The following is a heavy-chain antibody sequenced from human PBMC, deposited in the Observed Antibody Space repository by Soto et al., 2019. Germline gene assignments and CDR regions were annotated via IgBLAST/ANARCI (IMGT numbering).Heavy chain of an antibody. CDR3: ARLGISGWYQGSYFDY. D-gene: IGHD6-19*01. CDR2: IQYGGTT. CDR1: GGSITRNNHF. V-gene: IGHV4-39*01. Sequence: QLQLQESGPGLVKASETLSLTCTVSGGSITRNNHFWGWIRQSPGKGLEWIGSIQYGGTTNYNPSLKSRVIMSAETSKNQFSLIMNSVTAADTAVYYCARLGISGWYQGSYFDYWGQGTLVTVSS. J-gene: IGHJ4*02.